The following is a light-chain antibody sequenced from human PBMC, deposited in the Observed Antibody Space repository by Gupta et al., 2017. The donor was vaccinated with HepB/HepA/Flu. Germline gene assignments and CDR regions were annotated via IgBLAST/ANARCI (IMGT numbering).Light chain of an antibody. CDR2: DVS. V-gene: IGLV2-11*01. CDR3: CSYAGSYTLVV. CDR1: SSDVGGYNY. J-gene: IGLJ2*01. Sequence: QSALPQPRSVSGSPGQSVHISFPGTSSDVGGYNYVSWYQQQPGKAPKRMIYDVSKRPSGVPDRFSGSKSGNTASLTISGLQAEDEADYYCCSYAGSYTLVVFGGGTKLTVL.